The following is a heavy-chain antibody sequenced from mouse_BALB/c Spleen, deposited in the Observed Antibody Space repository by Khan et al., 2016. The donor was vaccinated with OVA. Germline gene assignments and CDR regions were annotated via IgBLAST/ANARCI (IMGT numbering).Heavy chain of an antibody. J-gene: IGHJ3*01. CDR2: IYPGNSDT. D-gene: IGHD4-1*01. CDR1: GYTFTRSW. Sequence: VQLKESGTVLARPGASVKMSCKASGYTFTRSWMHWVKQRPGRGLEWIGAIYPGNSDTNYNEKFKGKAKLTAVTSTSTSYMELSSLTNEDSAVYYCTRRNWDVAWFAYWGQGTLVTVSA. V-gene: IGHV1-5*01. CDR3: TRRNWDVAWFAY.